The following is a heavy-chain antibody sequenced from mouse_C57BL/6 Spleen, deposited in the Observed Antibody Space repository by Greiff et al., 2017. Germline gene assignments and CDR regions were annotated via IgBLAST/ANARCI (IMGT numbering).Heavy chain of an antibody. V-gene: IGHV1-64*01. J-gene: IGHJ3*01. D-gene: IGHD2-1*01. Sequence: QVQLQQPGAELVKPGASVKLSCKASGYTFTSYWMHWVKQRPGQGLAWIGMIHPNSGSTNYNEKFKSKATLTVDKSSSTAYMQLSSLTSEDSAVYYCAGEEDGNYWFAYWGQGTLVTVSA. CDR2: IHPNSGST. CDR1: GYTFTSYW. CDR3: AGEEDGNYWFAY.